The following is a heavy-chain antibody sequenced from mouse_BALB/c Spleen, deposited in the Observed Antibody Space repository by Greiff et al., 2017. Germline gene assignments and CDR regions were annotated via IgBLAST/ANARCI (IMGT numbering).Heavy chain of an antibody. D-gene: IGHD2-4*01. CDR3: ARLYDYDGYWYFDV. J-gene: IGHJ1*01. Sequence: EVQVVESGGGLVQPGGSRKLSCAASGFTFSSFGMHWVRQAPEKGLEWVAYISSGSSTIYYADTVKGRFTISRDNPKNTLFLQMTSLRSEDTAMYYCARLYDYDGYWYFDVWGAGTTVTVSS. CDR1: GFTFSSFG. CDR2: ISSGSSTI. V-gene: IGHV5-17*02.